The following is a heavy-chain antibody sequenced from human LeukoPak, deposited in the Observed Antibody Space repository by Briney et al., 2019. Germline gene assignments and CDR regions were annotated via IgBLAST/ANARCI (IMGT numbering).Heavy chain of an antibody. J-gene: IGHJ5*02. CDR3: AKYYDLFTGYYAIDA. D-gene: IGHD3-9*01. V-gene: IGHV3-30*18. Sequence: PRGSPRLSCIVSGFTFSSCGMHWVRQAPGKGLEWVAVISSDGNEKYYADSVKGRFTISRDNSKNTLYLQMNSLRADDTAVYYCAKYYDLFTGYYAIDAWGRGTLVIVSS. CDR2: ISSDGNEK. CDR1: GFTFSSCG.